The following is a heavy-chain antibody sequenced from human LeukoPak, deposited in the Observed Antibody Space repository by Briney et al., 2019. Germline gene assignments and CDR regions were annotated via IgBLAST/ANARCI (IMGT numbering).Heavy chain of an antibody. Sequence: GGSLRLSCAASGFTFSSYSMNWVRQAPGKGLEWVSSISSSGGYIYYADSVKGRFTVSRDNAKNSLFLRMNSLKAEDTAVYYCARGGYFDYWGQGTLVTVSS. J-gene: IGHJ4*02. V-gene: IGHV3-21*01. CDR1: GFTFSSYS. CDR3: ARGGYFDY. CDR2: ISSSGGYI.